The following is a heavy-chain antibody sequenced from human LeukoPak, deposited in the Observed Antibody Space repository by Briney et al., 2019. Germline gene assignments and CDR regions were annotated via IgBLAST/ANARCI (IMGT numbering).Heavy chain of an antibody. CDR2: ISGDSSNT. CDR1: GFIFSDYY. J-gene: IGHJ4*02. Sequence: GGSLRLSCAASGFIFSDYYMTWIRQAPGKGLDWISYISGDSSNTIYADSVRGRFTVSRDNAKNSLYLQMNSLRAEDTAIYYCARLHSIAAAGTYDYWGQGTLVTVSS. V-gene: IGHV3-11*06. CDR3: ARLHSIAAAGTYDY. D-gene: IGHD6-13*01.